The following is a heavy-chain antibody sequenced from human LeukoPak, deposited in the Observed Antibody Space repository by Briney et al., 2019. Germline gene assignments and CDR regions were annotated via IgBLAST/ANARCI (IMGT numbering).Heavy chain of an antibody. Sequence: ASVKVSCKASGYTFTSYYMHWVRQDPGQGLEWMGMINPSGGSTNYAQKFQGRVTMTRDTSTSTVYLELSSLRSEDTAVYYCAGVLVGAIGNYFDYWGQGTLVTVSS. D-gene: IGHD1-26*01. V-gene: IGHV1-46*01. J-gene: IGHJ4*02. CDR1: GYTFTSYY. CDR2: INPSGGST. CDR3: AGVLVGAIGNYFDY.